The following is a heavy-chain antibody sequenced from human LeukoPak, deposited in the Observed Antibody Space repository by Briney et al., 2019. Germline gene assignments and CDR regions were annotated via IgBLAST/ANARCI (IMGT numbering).Heavy chain of an antibody. J-gene: IGHJ4*02. CDR3: AREGGPYRPLDY. Sequence: SGTLSLTCDVSGXSITQTNYWTWIRQPPGKGLEWIGEVNLPGSTNYNPSLRRRVAISVDTSANHVSLQLTSVTAADTAVYYGAREGGPYRPLDYSGQGTLVTVSS. CDR2: VNLPGST. CDR1: GXSITQTNY. V-gene: IGHV4-4*02.